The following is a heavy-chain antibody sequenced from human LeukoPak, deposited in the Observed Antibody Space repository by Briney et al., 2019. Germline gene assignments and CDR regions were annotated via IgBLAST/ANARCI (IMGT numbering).Heavy chain of an antibody. D-gene: IGHD7-27*01. CDR1: GGSFSGYY. J-gene: IGHJ4*02. Sequence: PSETLSLTCAVYGGSFSGYYWSWIRQPPEKGLEWIGEINHSGSTNYNPSLKSRVTISVDTSKNQFSLKLSSVTAADTAVYYCARETLTIRPPPGDGQNEGSFDYWGQGTLVTVSS. CDR2: INHSGST. CDR3: ARETLTIRPPPGDGQNEGSFDY. V-gene: IGHV4-34*01.